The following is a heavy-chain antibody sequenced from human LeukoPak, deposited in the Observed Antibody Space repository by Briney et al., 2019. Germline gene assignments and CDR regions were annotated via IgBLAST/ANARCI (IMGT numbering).Heavy chain of an antibody. CDR1: GGSISSYY. CDR2: IYYSGST. V-gene: IGHV4-39*01. J-gene: IGHJ4*02. Sequence: SETLSLTCTVSGGSISSYYWDWIRQPPGKGLEWIGSIYYSGSTYCNPSLKSRVTISVDTSKNQFSLQLTSVTASDTAVYYCAREVLYCSSGSCYPYYFDYWGQGTLVTVSS. D-gene: IGHD2-15*01. CDR3: AREVLYCSSGSCYPYYFDY.